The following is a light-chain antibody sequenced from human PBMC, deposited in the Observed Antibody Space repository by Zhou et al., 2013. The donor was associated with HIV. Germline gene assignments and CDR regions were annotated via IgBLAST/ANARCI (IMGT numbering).Light chain of an antibody. CDR3: LQDYNYPYT. CDR2: TTS. J-gene: IGKJ2*01. Sequence: DIQMTQSPSSLSASVGDRVTITCRASQGISNYLAWYQQKPGKVPKLLIYTTSTLQSGVPSRFSGSGSGTDFTLTISSLQPEDFATYYCLQDYNYPYTFGPGDRSWRSN. V-gene: IGKV1-27*01. CDR1: QGISNY.